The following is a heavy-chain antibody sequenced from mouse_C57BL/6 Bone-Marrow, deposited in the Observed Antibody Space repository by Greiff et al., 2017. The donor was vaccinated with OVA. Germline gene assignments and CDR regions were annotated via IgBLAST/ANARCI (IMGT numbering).Heavy chain of an antibody. CDR1: GYTFTSYW. Sequence: VQLQQPGAELVKPGASVKLSCKASGYTFTSYWMHWVKQRPGRGLEWIGRIDPNSGGTKYNEKFKSKATITADTSSNTAYLQLSSLTSEDTAIYYCARETTVVAEGYFDVWGTGTTVTVSS. V-gene: IGHV1-62-3*01. D-gene: IGHD1-1*01. CDR2: IDPNSGGT. CDR3: ARETTVVAEGYFDV. J-gene: IGHJ1*03.